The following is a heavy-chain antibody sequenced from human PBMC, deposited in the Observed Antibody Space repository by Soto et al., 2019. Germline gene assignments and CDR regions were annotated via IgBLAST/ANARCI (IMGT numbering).Heavy chain of an antibody. Sequence: QVQLVQSGAEVKKPGSSVKVSCKASGGTFSSYAISWVRQAPGQGLEWMGGIIPIFGTANYAQKFQGRVTITADESTSTAYMELSSLRSEDTAVYYCARDGGGYYDILTDYYYYGMDVWGQGTTVTVSS. J-gene: IGHJ6*02. CDR3: ARDGGGYYDILTDYYYYGMDV. D-gene: IGHD3-9*01. CDR1: GGTFSSYA. CDR2: IIPIFGTA. V-gene: IGHV1-69*01.